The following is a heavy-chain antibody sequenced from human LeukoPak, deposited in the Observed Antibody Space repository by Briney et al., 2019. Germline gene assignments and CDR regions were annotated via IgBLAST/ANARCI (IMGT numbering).Heavy chain of an antibody. CDR1: GDSINSYH. CDR2: FYYSGVT. V-gene: IGHV4-59*01. D-gene: IGHD6-19*01. Sequence: SETLSLTCTISGDSINSYHWSWLRQPPGSKLEWIGYFYYSGVTNYNPSLKSRVTMSLDTSKKQFSLKLNSVTAADTAVYYCARVGSWYYFDYWGQGTLVTVPS. J-gene: IGHJ4*02. CDR3: ARVGSWYYFDY.